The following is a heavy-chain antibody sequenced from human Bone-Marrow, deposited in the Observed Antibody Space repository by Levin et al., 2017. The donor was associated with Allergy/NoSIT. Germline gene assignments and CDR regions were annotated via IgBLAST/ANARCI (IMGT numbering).Heavy chain of an antibody. V-gene: IGHV3-7*01. CDR3: ARLRGGNN. Sequence: LAGGSLRLSCAASGFTFSNSIMTWVRQAPGKGLEWVANIYQDGYEIYYVDSVRGRFTISRDNARNSLDLQMNSLRADDTALYYCARLRGGNNWGQGALVTVSS. CDR2: IYQDGYEI. J-gene: IGHJ4*02. D-gene: IGHD3-10*01. CDR1: GFTFSNSI.